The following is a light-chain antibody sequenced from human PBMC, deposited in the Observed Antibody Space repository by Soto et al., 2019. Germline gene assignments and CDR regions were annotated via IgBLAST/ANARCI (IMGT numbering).Light chain of an antibody. CDR2: DAS. CDR1: QSVSSY. J-gene: IGKJ2*01. Sequence: EIVLTQSPATLSLSPGERATLSCRASQSVSSYLAWYQQKPGQAPRLLIYDASNRATGIPARFSGSGSGTDFTLTVNSLEPEDFAVYYWQQRSNWPRTFGQGTKLEIK. CDR3: QQRSNWPRT. V-gene: IGKV3-11*01.